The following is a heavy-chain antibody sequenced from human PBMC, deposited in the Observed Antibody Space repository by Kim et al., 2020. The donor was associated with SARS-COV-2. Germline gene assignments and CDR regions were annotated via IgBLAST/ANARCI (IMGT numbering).Heavy chain of an antibody. J-gene: IGHJ6*02. D-gene: IGHD6-6*01. V-gene: IGHV3-30*07. CDR3: ARGNIAARPDYDYGMDV. Sequence: VKCRFTISRDNSKNTLYLQMNSLRAEDPAVYYGARGNIAARPDYDYGMDVWGQGTTVTVSS.